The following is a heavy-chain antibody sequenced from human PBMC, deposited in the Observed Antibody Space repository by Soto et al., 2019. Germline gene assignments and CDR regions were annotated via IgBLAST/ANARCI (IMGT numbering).Heavy chain of an antibody. CDR3: ARDQKDYVWGSYDY. CDR1: GYSISSGHY. J-gene: IGHJ4*02. CDR2: VYHSGTT. D-gene: IGHD3-16*01. V-gene: IGHV4-38-2*02. Sequence: SETLSLTCVVSGYSISSGHYWGCIRQPPGKGLEWIGNVYHSGTTYYNPSLKSRVTISVDTSKNQFSLKLNSVTAADTAVYYCARDQKDYVWGSYDYWGQGTLVTVSS.